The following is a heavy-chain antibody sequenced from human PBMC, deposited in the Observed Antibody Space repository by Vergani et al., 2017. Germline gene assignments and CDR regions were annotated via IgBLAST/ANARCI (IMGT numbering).Heavy chain of an antibody. CDR3: ARISGGSAPYLHY. V-gene: IGHV3-7*01. CDR1: GFTFGDYY. D-gene: IGHD2-15*01. CDR2: IKRDGTET. J-gene: IGHJ1*01. Sequence: EVHLEESGGGLVQPGGSLRLSCAASGFTFGDYYMAWIRLAPGKGLDWVARIKRDGTETFYVDSVKGRFTISRDNAKTTLYLQMNSLRDEDRGVYYCARISGGSAPYLHYWAQGTLVTVAS.